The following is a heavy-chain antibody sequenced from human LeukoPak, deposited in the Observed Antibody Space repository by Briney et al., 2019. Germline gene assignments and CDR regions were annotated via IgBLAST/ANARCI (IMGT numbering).Heavy chain of an antibody. V-gene: IGHV4-34*01. Sequence: SATLSLTCAVYGGSFGGYYWSWIRQPPGKGLEWIGEINHSGSTNYNPSLKSRVTISVDTSKNQFSLKLSSVTAADTAVYYCARLFYGGNPNGGFDYWGQGTLVTVSS. CDR3: ARLFYGGNPNGGFDY. J-gene: IGHJ4*02. D-gene: IGHD4/OR15-4a*01. CDR2: INHSGST. CDR1: GGSFGGYY.